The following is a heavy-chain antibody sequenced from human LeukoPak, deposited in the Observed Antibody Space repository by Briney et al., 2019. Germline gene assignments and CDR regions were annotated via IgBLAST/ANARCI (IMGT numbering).Heavy chain of an antibody. Sequence: EASVKVSCKASGGTFSSYAISWVRQAPGQGLEWMGGIIPIFGTANYAQKFQGRVTITADESTSTAYMELSSLRSEDTAVYYCARDHSSSYYFDYWGQGTLVTVSS. V-gene: IGHV1-69*13. CDR1: GGTFSSYA. J-gene: IGHJ4*02. CDR3: ARDHSSSYYFDY. CDR2: IIPIFGTA. D-gene: IGHD6-6*01.